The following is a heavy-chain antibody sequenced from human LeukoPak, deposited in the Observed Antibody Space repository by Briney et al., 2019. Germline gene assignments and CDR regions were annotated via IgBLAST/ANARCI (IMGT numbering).Heavy chain of an antibody. J-gene: IGHJ4*02. CDR2: INLSGGST. V-gene: IGHV1-46*03. CDR3: AREVLGLRCWDY. Sequence: ASVKVSCKASGYTFTSYYMHWVRQAPGQGLEWMGIINLSGGSTSYAQKFQGRVTMTRDTSTSTVYMELSNMRSEDTAVYYCAREVLGLRCWDYWGQGTLVTASS. D-gene: IGHD3-10*02. CDR1: GYTFTSYY.